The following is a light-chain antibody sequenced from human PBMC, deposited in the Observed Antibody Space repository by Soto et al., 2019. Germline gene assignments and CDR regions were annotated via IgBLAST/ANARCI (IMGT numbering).Light chain of an antibody. CDR1: QSISTY. V-gene: IGKV1-39*01. CDR3: QQSYRTPRT. Sequence: DIQITQSPSSLSAYVGYRVTITFRSSQSISTYLNWYHQKPGKAPKLLIFAASRLQSGVPSRFSGSGSGTDFTLNISSLQPEDFATYYCQQSYRTPRTFGQGTKVDI. CDR2: AAS. J-gene: IGKJ1*01.